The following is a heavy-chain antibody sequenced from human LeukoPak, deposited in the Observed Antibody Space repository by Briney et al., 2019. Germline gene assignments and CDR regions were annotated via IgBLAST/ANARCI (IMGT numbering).Heavy chain of an antibody. Sequence: PGGSLRLSCAASGFTFSSYAMSWVRQAPGKGLEWVSAISGSGGSTYYAGSVKGRFTISRDNSKNTLYLQMNSLRAEDTAVYYCAKDQDYYDSSGYYFSFDYWGQGTLVTVSS. CDR1: GFTFSSYA. CDR3: AKDQDYYDSSGYYFSFDY. V-gene: IGHV3-23*01. CDR2: ISGSGGST. D-gene: IGHD3-22*01. J-gene: IGHJ4*02.